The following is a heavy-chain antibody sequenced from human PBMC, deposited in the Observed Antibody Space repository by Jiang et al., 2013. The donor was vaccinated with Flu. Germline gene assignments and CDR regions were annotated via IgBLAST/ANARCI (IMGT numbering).Heavy chain of an antibody. CDR1: GFTFSNYA. CDR3: ARGYDFWSNYYYHDFD. D-gene: IGHD3-3*01. CDR2: ISSSSTHM. Sequence: VQLVESGGGLVKPGGSLRLSCAGSGFTFSNYAVNWVRQAPGKGLEWVSSISSSSTHMYYADSVKGRFTISRDNAKNSLYLQMNSLKAEDTAVYYCARGYDFWSNYYYHDFD. J-gene: IGHJ4*01. V-gene: IGHV3-21*01.